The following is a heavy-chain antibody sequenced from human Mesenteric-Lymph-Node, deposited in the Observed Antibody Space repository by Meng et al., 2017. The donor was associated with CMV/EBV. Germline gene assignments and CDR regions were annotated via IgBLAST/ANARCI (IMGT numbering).Heavy chain of an antibody. CDR2: VMPILGIE. CDR3: AKANLYCSTTNCPKYYYYYYGVGV. D-gene: IGHD2-2*01. J-gene: IGHJ6*02. Sequence: SVKVSCKPSGGTFNSYIINWVRQAPGQGLEWMGRVMPILGIENYAQKFQGRVTINADTSTSTAYKELSSLRSEDTAVYYCAKANLYCSTTNCPKYYYYYYGVGVWGQGTKVTVSS. V-gene: IGHV1-69*02. CDR1: GGTFNSYI.